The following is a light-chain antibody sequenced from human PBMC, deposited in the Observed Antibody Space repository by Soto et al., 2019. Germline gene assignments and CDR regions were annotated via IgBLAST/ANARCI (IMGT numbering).Light chain of an antibody. CDR3: QAWGTGGV. CDR1: SGHSDYA. V-gene: IGLV4-69*01. CDR2: VTSDGSH. J-gene: IGLJ3*02. Sequence: QLVLTQSPSASASPGASVKLTCTLSSGHSDYAIAWHHQQPEKGPRYLMKVTSDGSHTKGDGIPDRFSGSSSGADRYLTISSLRSDDEADYYCQAWGTGGVFGGGTKVTVL.